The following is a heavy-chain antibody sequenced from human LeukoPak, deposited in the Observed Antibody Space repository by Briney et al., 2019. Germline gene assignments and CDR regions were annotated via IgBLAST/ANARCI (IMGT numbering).Heavy chain of an antibody. Sequence: GGSLRLSCAASGFTFSSYAMSWVRQAPGRGLEWVSAISGSGGSTYCADSVKGRFTISRDNSKNTLYLQMNSLRAEDTAVYYCARTPRRVAARQPNWFDPWGQGTLVTVSS. CDR3: ARTPRRVAARQPNWFDP. CDR2: ISGSGGST. J-gene: IGHJ5*02. CDR1: GFTFSSYA. V-gene: IGHV3-23*01. D-gene: IGHD6-6*01.